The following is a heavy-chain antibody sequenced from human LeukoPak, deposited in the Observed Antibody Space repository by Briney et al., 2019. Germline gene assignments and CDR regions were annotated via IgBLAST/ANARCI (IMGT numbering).Heavy chain of an antibody. CDR2: INSDGSWT. Sequence: GGSLRLSCAASGNYWMHWVRLVPGKGLVWVSHINSDGSWTSYADSVKGRFTISKDNAKNTVYLQMNSLRAEDTAVYYCVSFYETYWGRGTLVTVSS. CDR1: GNYW. CDR3: VSFYETY. D-gene: IGHD2/OR15-2a*01. J-gene: IGHJ4*02. V-gene: IGHV3-74*01.